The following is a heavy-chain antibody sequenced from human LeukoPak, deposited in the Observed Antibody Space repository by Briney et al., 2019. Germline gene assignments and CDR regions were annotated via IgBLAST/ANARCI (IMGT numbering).Heavy chain of an antibody. CDR1: GGSFSGYY. V-gene: IGHV4-34*01. Sequence: PSETLSLTCAVYGGSFSGYYWNWIRQPPGKGLEWIGEITRSGSTNYNPSLKSRVTISVDKSKNQFSLKLSSVTAADTAVYYCASRPLYGSGSYYNGWFDPWGQGTLVTVSS. CDR2: ITRSGST. J-gene: IGHJ5*02. D-gene: IGHD3-10*01. CDR3: ASRPLYGSGSYYNGWFDP.